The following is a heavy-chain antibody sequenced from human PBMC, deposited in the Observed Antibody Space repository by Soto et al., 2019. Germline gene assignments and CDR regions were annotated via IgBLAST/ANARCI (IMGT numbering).Heavy chain of an antibody. CDR1: GFTFSSHW. V-gene: IGHV3-74*01. CDR3: ARDNYDFWSGVFYYYIDV. CDR2: INRDGSNT. J-gene: IGHJ6*03. D-gene: IGHD3-3*01. Sequence: EVQLVESGGGLVQPGGSLRLSCAASGFTFSSHWMHWVRQAPGKGLVWVSRINRDGSNTSYADSVKGRSTISRDNAKNTLYLETHSLRAEDTAVYYCARDNYDFWSGVFYYYIDVWGKGTTVTVSS.